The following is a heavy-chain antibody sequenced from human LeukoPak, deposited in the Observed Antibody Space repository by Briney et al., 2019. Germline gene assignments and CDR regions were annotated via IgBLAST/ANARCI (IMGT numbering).Heavy chain of an antibody. J-gene: IGHJ4*02. V-gene: IGHV4-39*01. CDR2: IYYRGST. CDR3: ARQAKQIGILGY. Sequence: PSETLSLTCTVSGGSTSSSSYYWGWIRQPPGNGLEWTGRIYYRGSTYYNPSLKTRVTISLATSKHKLSLKVCSLTAPARAAVYGARQAKQIGILGYWGQGALGTVSS. CDR1: GGSTSSSSYY. D-gene: IGHD6-6*01.